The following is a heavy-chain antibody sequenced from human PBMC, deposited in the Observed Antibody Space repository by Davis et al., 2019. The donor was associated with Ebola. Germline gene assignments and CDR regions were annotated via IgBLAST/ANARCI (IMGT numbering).Heavy chain of an antibody. CDR3: ARDGTRFCSGTSCYFVFDP. J-gene: IGHJ5*02. D-gene: IGHD2-2*01. CDR2: INQDGSEK. V-gene: IGHV3-7*01. Sequence: GESLKISCAASRISFSSYWMTWVRQAPGKGLEWVANINQDGSEKYYEDSVKGRFTISRDNANNSLYLQMHNLRAEDTAVYYCARDGTRFCSGTSCYFVFDPWGQGTLVTVSS. CDR1: RISFSSYW.